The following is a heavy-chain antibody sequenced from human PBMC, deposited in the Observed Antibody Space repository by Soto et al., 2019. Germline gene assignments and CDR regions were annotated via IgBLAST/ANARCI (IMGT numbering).Heavy chain of an antibody. Sequence: SETLSLTCTVSGVSISTTNYYWGWIRQPPGKGLEWIGNIYYSGSTYYNPSLESRVTMSVDTSKNQFFMKLSSVTAADSAVYYCARPDINGSTGYFGYWGQGSLVTVSS. J-gene: IGHJ4*02. V-gene: IGHV4-39*01. CDR3: ARPDINGSTGYFGY. CDR1: GVSISTTNYY. CDR2: IYYSGST. D-gene: IGHD1-7*01.